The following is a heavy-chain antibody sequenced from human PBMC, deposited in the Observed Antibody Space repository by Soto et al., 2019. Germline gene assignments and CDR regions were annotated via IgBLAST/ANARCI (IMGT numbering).Heavy chain of an antibody. CDR2: ISGGGQST. D-gene: IGHD5-12*01. CDR1: GFSFSNNA. Sequence: ESVGGLVQPGGSLRLSCAASGFSFSNNAMTWVRQAPGRGLEWVSVISGGGQSTYYLDSVKGRFIISRDNSKNTVLLQMDNLRADDTAVYYCAKVGVATLGDYFWGQGTLVTVSS. CDR3: AKVGVATLGDYF. V-gene: IGHV3-23*01. J-gene: IGHJ4*02.